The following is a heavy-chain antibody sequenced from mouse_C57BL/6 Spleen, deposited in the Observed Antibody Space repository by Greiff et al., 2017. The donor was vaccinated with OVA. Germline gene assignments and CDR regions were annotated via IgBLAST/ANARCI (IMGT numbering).Heavy chain of an antibody. CDR2: INPSSGYT. Sequence: VKLQQSGAELAKPGASVKLSCKASGYTFTSYWMHWVKQRPGQGLEWIGYINPSSGYTKYNQKFKDKATLTAEKSSSTAYMQLSSLTYEDSAVYYCASDLGGYWGQGTLVTVSA. J-gene: IGHJ3*01. CDR3: ASDLGGY. V-gene: IGHV1-7*01. CDR1: GYTFTSYW.